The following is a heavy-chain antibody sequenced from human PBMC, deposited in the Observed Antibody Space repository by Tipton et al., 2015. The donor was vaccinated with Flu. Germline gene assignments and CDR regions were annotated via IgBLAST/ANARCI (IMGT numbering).Heavy chain of an antibody. CDR1: GFTFSSYA. J-gene: IGHJ4*02. CDR2: ISGSGGST. CDR3: AKSPRAWIAVAHFDY. D-gene: IGHD6-19*01. Sequence: GSLRLSCAASGFTFSSYAMSWVRQAPGKGLEWVSAISGSGGSTYYADSVKGRFTISRDNSKNTLYLQMNSLRAEDTAVYYCAKSPRAWIAVAHFDYWGQGTLVTVSS. V-gene: IGHV3-23*01.